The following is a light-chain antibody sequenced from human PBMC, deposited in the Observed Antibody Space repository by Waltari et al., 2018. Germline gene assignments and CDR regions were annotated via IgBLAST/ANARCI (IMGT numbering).Light chain of an antibody. CDR2: AAS. CDR1: QSISSY. CDR3: QQSYSTPVT. J-gene: IGKJ1*01. V-gene: IGKV1-39*01. Sequence: DIQMTQSPSSLSASVGDRVTITCRASQSISSYLNWYQQKPGKAPKLLIYAASSLQSGVPLRFSVSGSGTDCTLTISSLQPEDFATYYCQQSYSTPVTFGQGTKVEIK.